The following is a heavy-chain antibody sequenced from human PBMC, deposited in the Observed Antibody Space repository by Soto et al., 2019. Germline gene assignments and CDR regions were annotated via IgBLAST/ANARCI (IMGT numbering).Heavy chain of an antibody. J-gene: IGHJ4*02. V-gene: IGHV3-23*01. Sequence: GGSLRLSCAASGFTFSSYAMSWVRQAPGKGLEWVSAISGSGGSTYYADSVKGRFTISRDNSKNTLYLQMNSLRAEDTAVYDCAKDIRRGYSGYGYFDYWGQGTLVTVSS. CDR1: GFTFSSYA. D-gene: IGHD5-12*01. CDR2: ISGSGGST. CDR3: AKDIRRGYSGYGYFDY.